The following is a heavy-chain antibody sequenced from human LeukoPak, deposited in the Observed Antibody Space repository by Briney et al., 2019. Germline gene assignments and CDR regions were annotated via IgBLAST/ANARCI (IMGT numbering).Heavy chain of an antibody. D-gene: IGHD5-12*01. CDR2: IHYSGST. V-gene: IGHV4-61*01. CDR3: ARHIGGYYFDY. CDR1: GGSVNSDNSY. Sequence: SETLSLICSVSGGSVNSDNSYWSWIRQPPGKRLEWIGYIHYSGSTNYNPSLKSRVSISIDASKNQFSLKLSSVTAADTAVYYCARHIGGYYFDYWGQGILVTVSS. J-gene: IGHJ4*02.